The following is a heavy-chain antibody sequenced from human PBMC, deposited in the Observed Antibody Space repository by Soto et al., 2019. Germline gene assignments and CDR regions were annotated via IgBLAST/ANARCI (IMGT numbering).Heavy chain of an antibody. CDR1: GITFSSYS. CDR2: ISSSNT. J-gene: IGHJ4*02. Sequence: EVQLVESGGGLVQPGESLRLSCTASGITFSSYSMNWVRQAPGKGLEWLSYISSSNTAYADSVKGRFTISRDNAKNSVYLQMNSLRDEDTAVYYCVGDQDVHAPMVHVNYWGRGTRVTVSS. D-gene: IGHD2-2*01. CDR3: VGDQDVHAPMVHVNY. V-gene: IGHV3-48*02.